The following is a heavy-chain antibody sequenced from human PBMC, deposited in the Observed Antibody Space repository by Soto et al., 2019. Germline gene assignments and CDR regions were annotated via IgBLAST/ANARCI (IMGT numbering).Heavy chain of an antibody. D-gene: IGHD2-2*01. J-gene: IGHJ2*01. Sequence: QVQLQESGPGLVKPSQTLSLTCTVSGGSISSGDYYWSWIRQPPGKGLEWIGYIYYSGSTYYNPSLKSRVTISVDTSKNQFSLKLSSVTAADTAVYYCARGRGGVVVPAATGWYFDLWGRGPLVTVSS. CDR3: ARGRGGVVVPAATGWYFDL. CDR2: IYYSGST. CDR1: GGSISSGDYY. V-gene: IGHV4-30-4*01.